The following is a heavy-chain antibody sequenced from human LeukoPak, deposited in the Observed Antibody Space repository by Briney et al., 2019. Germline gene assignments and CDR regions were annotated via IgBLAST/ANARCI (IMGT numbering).Heavy chain of an antibody. CDR1: GFTFGDYA. CDR3: TRGGDSSGYSRSSPVDY. V-gene: IGHV3-49*03. D-gene: IGHD3-22*01. J-gene: IGHJ4*02. CDR2: IRSKAYGGTT. Sequence: GGSLRLSCTASGFTFGDYAMSWFRQAPGKGLEWVGFIRSKAYGGTTEYAASVKGRFTISRDDSKSIAYLQMNSLKTEDTAVYYCTRGGDSSGYSRSSPVDYWGQGTLVTVSS.